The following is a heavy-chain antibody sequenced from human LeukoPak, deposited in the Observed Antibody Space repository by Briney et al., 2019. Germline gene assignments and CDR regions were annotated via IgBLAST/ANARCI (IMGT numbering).Heavy chain of an antibody. D-gene: IGHD3-10*01. CDR2: VSYDGNIK. CDR3: ARDYMVRD. CDR1: GFTFSSFA. J-gene: IGHJ4*02. Sequence: GGSLRLSCAASGFTFSSFAMNWLPQAPGKGLEGVAVVSYDGNIKYYADSVKGRFTISRDNSKSTLYLQMNSLRTEDTAVYFCARDYMVRDWGQGTLVTVSS. V-gene: IGHV3-30*04.